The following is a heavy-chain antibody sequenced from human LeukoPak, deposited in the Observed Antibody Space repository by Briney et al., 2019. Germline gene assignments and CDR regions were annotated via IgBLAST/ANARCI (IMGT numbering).Heavy chain of an antibody. CDR2: INHGGPT. CDR3: ARMGRWYYYGSGSYYFDY. J-gene: IGHJ4*02. CDR1: AGSFSTYY. D-gene: IGHD3-10*01. V-gene: IGHV4-34*01. Sequence: PSQTPSPTCSVEAGSFSTYYWGCSRHPPGNGMEWSMEINHGGPTNYNPSLKSRATISVDTSKNQFSLMLSSVTAADTAVYYCARMGRWYYYGSGSYYFDYWGQGTLVTVSS.